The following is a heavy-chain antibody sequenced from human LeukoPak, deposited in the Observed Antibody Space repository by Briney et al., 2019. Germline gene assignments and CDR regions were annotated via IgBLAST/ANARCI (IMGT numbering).Heavy chain of an antibody. CDR1: GYTFTSYG. J-gene: IGHJ4*02. CDR2: ISAYNGNT. V-gene: IGHV1-18*01. D-gene: IGHD2-2*01. Sequence: ASVKVSCKASGYTFTSYGISWVRQAPGQGLEWMGWISAYNGNTNYAQKLQGRVTMTTDTSTSTAYMELSSLRSEDTAVYYCAREGIYCSSTSCYFDYWGQGTLVTVSS. CDR3: AREGIYCSSTSCYFDY.